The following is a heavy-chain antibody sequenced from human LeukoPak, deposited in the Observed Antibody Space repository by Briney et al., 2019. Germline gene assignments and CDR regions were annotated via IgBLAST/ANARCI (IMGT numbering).Heavy chain of an antibody. V-gene: IGHV1-69*13. CDR2: IICMSGIT. J-gene: IGHJ5*02. CDR1: GYIFTGYY. Sequence: SVKVSCKASGYIFTGYYMHWVRQAPGQGLEWMGGIICMSGITKYAQKFQDRVTITADESTTTAHMELSSLTSEDTAVFYCARGPFPLAATVATNNWFDPWGQGTLVTVSS. D-gene: IGHD6-13*01. CDR3: ARGPFPLAATVATNNWFDP.